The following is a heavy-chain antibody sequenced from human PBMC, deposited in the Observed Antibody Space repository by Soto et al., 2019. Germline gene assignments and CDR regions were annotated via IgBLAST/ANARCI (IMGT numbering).Heavy chain of an antibody. D-gene: IGHD3-3*01. Sequence: PGESLNISCKVSGYNFAGYWIAWVLQMPGKGLELMGIIYPSDSYTRYGPSFQGQVTISADKSISSAYLQWSSLRASDTAMYYCARGGVSTRTFDYWGQGTPVTV. CDR1: GYNFAGYW. V-gene: IGHV5-51*01. CDR3: ARGGVSTRTFDY. CDR2: IYPSDSYT. J-gene: IGHJ4*02.